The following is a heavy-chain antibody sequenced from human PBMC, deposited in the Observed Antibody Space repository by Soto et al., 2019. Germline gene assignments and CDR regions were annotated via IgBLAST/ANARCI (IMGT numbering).Heavy chain of an antibody. V-gene: IGHV3-48*02. D-gene: IGHD2-2*03. J-gene: IGHJ6*02. CDR3: ARDGYCVSTTCYFLPDV. Sequence: AGSPRLSCAASGLPVSSNYMSWVRQAPGKGLEWVAYISSSSSTIYYADSVKGRFTISRDNAKNSLYLQMNSLRDEDTAVYYCARDGYCVSTTCYFLPDVWGPGTTVTVSS. CDR2: ISSSSSTI. CDR1: GLPVSSNY.